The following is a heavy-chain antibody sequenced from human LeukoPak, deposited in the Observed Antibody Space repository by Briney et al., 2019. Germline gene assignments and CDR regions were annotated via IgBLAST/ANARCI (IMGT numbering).Heavy chain of an antibody. CDR1: GFTFSGSA. J-gene: IGHJ5*02. CDR2: IDKKDKGYATAT. Sequence: VGSLRLSCAASGFTFSGSAIHWVRQSSGKGLEWVGQIDKKDKGYATATAYAASVKGRFTISRDDSINTAYLQMKSLKTEDTALYYCTRDSGTYNWFDPWGQGTLVTVSS. D-gene: IGHD1-26*01. V-gene: IGHV3-73*01. CDR3: TRDSGTYNWFDP.